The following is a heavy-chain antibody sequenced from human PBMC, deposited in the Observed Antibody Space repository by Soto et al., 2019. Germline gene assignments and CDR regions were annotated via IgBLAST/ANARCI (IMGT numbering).Heavy chain of an antibody. V-gene: IGHV3-23*01. J-gene: IGHJ4*02. CDR2: ISGSGGGT. CDR1: GFSFSTYA. CDR3: AKARSIAAYQTTDFDY. D-gene: IGHD6-6*01. Sequence: EVQLLESGGGLVQPGGALRLSCATSGFSFSTYAMTWVRQAPGKGLEWVSGISGSGGGTYYTDSVKCRFTISRDNSQSTLYLQMNSLRVEDAAVYFCAKARSIAAYQTTDFDYWGQGTLVTVSS.